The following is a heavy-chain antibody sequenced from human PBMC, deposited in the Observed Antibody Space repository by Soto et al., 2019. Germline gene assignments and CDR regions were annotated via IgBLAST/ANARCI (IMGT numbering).Heavy chain of an antibody. V-gene: IGHV1-46*03. CDR1: GYTFTSYY. Sequence: QVQLVQSGAEVKKPGASVKVSCKASGYTFTSYYMHWVRQAPGQGLEWMGIINPSGGSTSYAQKFQGXXTXTXATSTSTVYMELSSLRSEDTAVYYCAREQGYYGSVDWGQGTTVTVSS. J-gene: IGHJ6*02. CDR3: AREQGYYGSVD. CDR2: INPSGGST.